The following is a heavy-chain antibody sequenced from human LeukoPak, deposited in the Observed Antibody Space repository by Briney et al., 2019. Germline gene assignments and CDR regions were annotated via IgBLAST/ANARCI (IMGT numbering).Heavy chain of an antibody. V-gene: IGHV3-48*01. CDR2: ISSSSSTI. CDR3: AREWEPPVRGVIPTFDP. D-gene: IGHD3-10*01. Sequence: PGGSLRLSCAASGFTFSGFWMHWVRQAPGKGLEWVSYISSSSSTIYYADSVKGRFTISRDNAKNSLYLQMNSLRAEDTAVYYCAREWEPPVRGVIPTFDPWGQGTLVTVSS. J-gene: IGHJ5*02. CDR1: GFTFSGFW.